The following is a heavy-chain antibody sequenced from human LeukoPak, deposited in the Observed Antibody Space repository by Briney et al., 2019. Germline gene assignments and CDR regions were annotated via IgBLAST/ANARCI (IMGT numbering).Heavy chain of an antibody. V-gene: IGHV4-39*01. CDR1: GGSISSSTYY. D-gene: IGHD4-17*01. CDR3: ARRRKDYGAADY. J-gene: IGHJ4*02. CDR2: IYYSGST. Sequence: PSETLSLTCAVSGGSISSSTYYWGWIRQPPGKGLEWIGSIYYSGSTYYNPSLKSRVTISVDTSKGQFSLKLRSVTAADTAVYYCARRRKDYGAADYWGQGTLVTVSS.